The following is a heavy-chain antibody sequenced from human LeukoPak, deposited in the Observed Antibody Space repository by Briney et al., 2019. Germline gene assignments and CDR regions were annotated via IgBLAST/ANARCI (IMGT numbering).Heavy chain of an antibody. Sequence: ASVKVSCKASGYTFTIYDINWVRHTPGQGLEWMGWMNPNSGNTGYAQKFQGRVTMTRNTSISTAYMELSSLRSEDTAVYYCARGRRAAAGDYWGQGTLVTVSS. CDR3: ARGRRAAAGDY. V-gene: IGHV1-8*01. CDR2: MNPNSGNT. CDR1: GYTFTIYD. D-gene: IGHD6-13*01. J-gene: IGHJ4*02.